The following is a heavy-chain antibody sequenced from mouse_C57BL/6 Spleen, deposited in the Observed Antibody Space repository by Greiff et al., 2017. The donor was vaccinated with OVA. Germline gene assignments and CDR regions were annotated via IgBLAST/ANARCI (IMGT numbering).Heavy chain of an antibody. D-gene: IGHD2-14*01. V-gene: IGHV5-4*01. Sequence: EVKLMESGGGLVKPGGSLKLSCAASGFTFSSYAMSWVRQTPEKRLEWVATISDGGSYTYYPDNVKGRFTISRDNAKNNLYLQLSHLKSEDTAMYYCARDRYDSQYYYAMDYWGQGTSVTVSS. J-gene: IGHJ4*01. CDR1: GFTFSSYA. CDR2: ISDGGSYT. CDR3: ARDRYDSQYYYAMDY.